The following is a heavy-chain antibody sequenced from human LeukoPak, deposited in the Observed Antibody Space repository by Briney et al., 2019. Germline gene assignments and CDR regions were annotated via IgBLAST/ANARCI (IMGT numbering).Heavy chain of an antibody. J-gene: IGHJ4*02. V-gene: IGHV4-59*08. Sequence: NASETLSLTCTVSGGSISSYYWSWIRQPPGKGLEWIGYIYYSGSTNYNPSLKSRVTISVATSKNQFSLKLSSVTAADTAVYYCASSGYYDSSGYNWGQGTLVTVSS. CDR1: GGSISSYY. CDR2: IYYSGST. CDR3: ASSGYYDSSGYN. D-gene: IGHD3-22*01.